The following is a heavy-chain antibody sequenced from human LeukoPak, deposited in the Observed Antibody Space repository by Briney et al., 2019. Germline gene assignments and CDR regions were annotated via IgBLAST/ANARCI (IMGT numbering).Heavy chain of an antibody. J-gene: IGHJ5*02. CDR1: GFTLSSYS. Sequence: GGSLRLSCAASGFTLSSYSMNWVRQAPGKGLEWVSYISSSSSTIYYADSVKGRFTISRDNAKNSLYLQMNSLRAEDTAVYYCARDKGSGWYGGNWFDPWGQGTLVTVSS. CDR3: ARDKGSGWYGGNWFDP. CDR2: ISSSSSTI. D-gene: IGHD6-19*01. V-gene: IGHV3-48*01.